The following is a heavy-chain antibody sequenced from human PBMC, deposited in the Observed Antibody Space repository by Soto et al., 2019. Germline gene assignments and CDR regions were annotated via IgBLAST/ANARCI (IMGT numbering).Heavy chain of an antibody. CDR1: GGSVNVYY. CDR3: ATRITVFGLLIPPFDP. V-gene: IGHV4-34*01. D-gene: IGHD3-3*01. J-gene: IGHJ5*02. CDR2: INHTGGT. Sequence: LSETLSLTCAVYGGSVNVYYWNWIRQPPGKGLEWIGEINHTGGTHYNPSLKSRVTMSVDTSKNQFSLRLSSVTAADTAIYYCATRITVFGLLIPPFDPWGQGTQVTVSS.